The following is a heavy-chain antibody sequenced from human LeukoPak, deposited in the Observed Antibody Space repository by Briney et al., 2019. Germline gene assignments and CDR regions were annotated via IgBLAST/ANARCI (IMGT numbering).Heavy chain of an antibody. Sequence: ASVKVSCKASGYTFTSYGISWVRQAPGQGLEWMGWISAYNGNTNYAQKLQGRVTTTTDTSTSTAYMELRSLRSDDTAVYYCARTLVHYYLDAFDIWGQGTMVTVSS. CDR3: ARTLVHYYLDAFDI. CDR2: ISAYNGNT. V-gene: IGHV1-18*01. CDR1: GYTFTSYG. D-gene: IGHD3-22*01. J-gene: IGHJ3*02.